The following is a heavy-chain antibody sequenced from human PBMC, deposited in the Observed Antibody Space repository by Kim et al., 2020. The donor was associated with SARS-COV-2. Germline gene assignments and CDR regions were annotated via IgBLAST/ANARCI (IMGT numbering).Heavy chain of an antibody. Sequence: SVKVSCKTSGFTFTSSNVQWVRQARGQRLEWMGWIVVASGITTYAQKFQERLTISRDLSTDTAFMELRSLTSEDTAVFYCAAIVARSGGYYFDSWGQGTLVTVSS. V-gene: IGHV1-58*01. CDR1: GFTFTSSN. CDR3: AAIVARSGGYYFDS. CDR2: IVVASGIT. D-gene: IGHD3-22*01. J-gene: IGHJ4*02.